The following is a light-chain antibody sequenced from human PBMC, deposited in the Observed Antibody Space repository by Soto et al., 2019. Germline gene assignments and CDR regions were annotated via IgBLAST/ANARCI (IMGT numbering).Light chain of an antibody. J-gene: IGKJ4*01. Sequence: DIVMTQSPLSLPVTPGEPASISCRSSQSLLHSNGYNYLDWYLQKPGQSPQLLIYLGSNRASGVPDRFSGSGSGTDFTLKISRVEAEDVGVYYCQQYNSWPLTFGGGTRWIS. CDR3: QQYNSWPLT. CDR1: QSLLHSNGYNY. CDR2: LGS. V-gene: IGKV2-28*01.